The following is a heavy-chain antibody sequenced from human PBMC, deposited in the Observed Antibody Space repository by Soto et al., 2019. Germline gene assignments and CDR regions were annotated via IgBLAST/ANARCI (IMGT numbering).Heavy chain of an antibody. D-gene: IGHD2-8*02. V-gene: IGHV4-34*01. CDR2: INHSGST. CDR3: ARDKITGLFDY. Sequence: SEILSLTCAVYGGSFSGYSWTWIRQPPGTGLEWIGEINHSGSTNYNPSLKSRVTISVDTSKNQFSLKLTSVTAADAAVYYCARDKITGLFDYWAQGTLVTVSS. CDR1: GGSFSGYS. J-gene: IGHJ4*02.